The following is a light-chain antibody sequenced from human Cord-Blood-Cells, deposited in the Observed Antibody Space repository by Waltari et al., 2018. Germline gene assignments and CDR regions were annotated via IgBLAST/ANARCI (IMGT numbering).Light chain of an antibody. J-gene: IGLJ3*02. CDR3: SSYAGSNNWV. CDR2: EVS. CDR1: SSDVGGYNY. Sequence: QSALTQPPSASGSPGQSVTISCTGTSSDVGGYNYVPWYHQHPGKAPNLLIYEVSKRPSGVPDRFSGSKSGNTASLTVSGLQAEDEADYFCSSYAGSNNWVFGGGTKLTVL. V-gene: IGLV2-8*01.